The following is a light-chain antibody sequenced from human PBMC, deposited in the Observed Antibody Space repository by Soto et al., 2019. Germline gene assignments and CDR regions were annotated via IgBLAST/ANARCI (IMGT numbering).Light chain of an antibody. CDR3: QQYYDTPRT. CDR2: WAS. Sequence: DIVMTQSPDSLAVSLGERATINCKSSQTILYSPNNKNYLAWYQKKAGQPPKLLIYWASTRESGVPDRFSGRGYGTDFTLTISSLQAEDVAVYYCQQYYDTPRTFGQGTKVEFK. J-gene: IGKJ1*01. CDR1: QTILYSPNNKNY. V-gene: IGKV4-1*01.